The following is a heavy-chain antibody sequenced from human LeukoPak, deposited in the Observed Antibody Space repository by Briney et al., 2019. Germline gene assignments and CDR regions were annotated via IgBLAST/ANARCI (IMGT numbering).Heavy chain of an antibody. J-gene: IGHJ6*02. CDR1: GFTFSNAW. D-gene: IGHD3-10*01. V-gene: IGHV3-15*01. Sequence: GGSLRLSCAASGFTFSNAWMSWVRQAPGKGLEWVGRIKSKTDGGTTDYAAPVKGRFTISRDDSKNTLYLQMNSLKTEDTAVYYCTTGITMVRGATVYYGMDVWGQGTTVTVSS. CDR3: TTGITMVRGATVYYGMDV. CDR2: IKSKTDGGTT.